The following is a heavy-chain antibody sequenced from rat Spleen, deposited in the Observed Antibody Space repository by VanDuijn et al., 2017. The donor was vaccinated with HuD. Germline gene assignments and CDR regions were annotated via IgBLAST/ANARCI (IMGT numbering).Heavy chain of an antibody. J-gene: IGHJ2*01. D-gene: IGHD4-3*01. CDR3: VREEIGVRD. CDR1: GFNFNDYW. V-gene: IGHV4-2*01. CDR2: INKDSSSI. Sequence: EVKLVESGGGLVQPGRSLKLSCTASGFNFNDYWMGWVRQAPGKGLEWIGEINKDSSSINYVPSLKDKFIISRDNAQNTLYLQMSKLGSEDTATYYCVREEIGVRDWGQGVMVTVSS.